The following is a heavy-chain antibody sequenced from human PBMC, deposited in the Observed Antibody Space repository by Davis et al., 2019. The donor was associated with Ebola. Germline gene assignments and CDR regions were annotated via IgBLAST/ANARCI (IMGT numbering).Heavy chain of an antibody. CDR2: IFYTGTT. Sequence: GSLRLSCTVSGGSVSSGTYYWSWIRQPPGKGLEWIGYIFYTGTTSYNPSLKSRVTISVDTSKNQFSLKLSSVTAADTAVYYCARDGDSWGQGTLVTVSS. V-gene: IGHV4-61*01. CDR3: ARDGDS. CDR1: GGSVSSGTYY. J-gene: IGHJ4*02.